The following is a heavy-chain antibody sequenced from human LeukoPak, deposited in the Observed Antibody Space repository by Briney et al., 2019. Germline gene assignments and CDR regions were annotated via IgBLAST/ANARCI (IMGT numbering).Heavy chain of an antibody. CDR2: ISAYNGNT. J-gene: IGHJ4*02. V-gene: IGHV1-18*01. CDR1: GYTFTSYG. CDR3: ARGPSGELDY. D-gene: IGHD1-26*01. Sequence: ASVKVSCKASGYTFTSYGISWVRQAPGQGLEWMGWISAYNGNTNYAQKFQGRVTITADKSTSTAYMELSSLRSEDTAVYYCARGPSGELDYWGQGTLVTVSS.